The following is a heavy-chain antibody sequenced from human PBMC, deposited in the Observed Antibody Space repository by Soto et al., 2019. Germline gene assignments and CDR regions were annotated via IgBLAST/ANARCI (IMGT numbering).Heavy chain of an antibody. CDR3: AXVDCSGGSCYSDYYYGMDV. D-gene: IGHD2-15*01. J-gene: IGHJ6*02. V-gene: IGHV4-31*02. CDR2: YYSGST. Sequence: YYSGSTYYNPSLKSRVTISVDTSKNQFSLKLSSVTAADTAVXXCAXVDCSGGSCYSDYYYGMDVWGQGTTVTVSS.